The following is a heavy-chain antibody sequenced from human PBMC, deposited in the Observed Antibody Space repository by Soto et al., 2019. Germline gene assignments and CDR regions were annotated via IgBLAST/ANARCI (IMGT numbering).Heavy chain of an antibody. CDR2: INPSGGST. D-gene: IGHD5-18*01. J-gene: IGHJ4*02. Sequence: ASVKVSCKASGYTFTSYYMHWVRQAPGQGLEWMGIINPSGGSTSYAQKFQGRVTMTRDTSTSTVYMELSSLRSEDTAVYYCARDMTVDTAMGDTSTHDYWGQGTLVTVSS. V-gene: IGHV1-46*03. CDR1: GYTFTSYY. CDR3: ARDMTVDTAMGDTSTHDY.